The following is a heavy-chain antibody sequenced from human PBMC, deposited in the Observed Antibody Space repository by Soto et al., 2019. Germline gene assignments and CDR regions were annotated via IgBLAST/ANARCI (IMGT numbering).Heavy chain of an antibody. CDR3: TTGTTVAKYYVDF. CDR2: IKSWSDGGTT. D-gene: IGHD1-1*01. J-gene: IGHJ4*02. CDR1: GFTFKNAW. V-gene: IGHV3-15*01. Sequence: EGQLVESGGGLVEPGETLRLSCAASGFTFKNAWMSWVRQAPGKGLEWVGRIKSWSDGGTTDYGAPVKGRFSISRDDAKNTLSLQMNSLRTEDTAVYYCTTGTTVAKYYVDFWGQGTRVTVSS.